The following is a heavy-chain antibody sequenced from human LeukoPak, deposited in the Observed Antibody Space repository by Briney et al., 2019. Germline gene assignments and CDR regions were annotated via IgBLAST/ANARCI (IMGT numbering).Heavy chain of an antibody. J-gene: IGHJ4*02. Sequence: GGSLRLSCADSGFTFSSFWIHWVRQVPGKGLVWVSRINSDGFSTSYADSVKGRFTISRDNAKNTLYLQMNSLRAEDTAVYYCARGTSGGYFDYWGQGTLVTVSS. CDR2: INSDGFST. CDR1: GFTFSSFW. CDR3: ARGTSGGYFDY. V-gene: IGHV3-74*01. D-gene: IGHD1-26*01.